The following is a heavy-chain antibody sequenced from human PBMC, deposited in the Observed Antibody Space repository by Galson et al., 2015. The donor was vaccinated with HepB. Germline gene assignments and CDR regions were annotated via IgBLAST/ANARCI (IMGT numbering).Heavy chain of an antibody. J-gene: IGHJ6*02. CDR3: AKDQASRDLFYYGMDV. Sequence: SLRLSCATSGFIFSDYAVAWVRQAPGKGLEWVSSITASGATTHYAGSVKGRFTISRDNSKSTVYLQMNRLRAEDTALFYCAKDQASRDLFYYGMDVWGQGTTVTVSS. CDR1: GFIFSDYA. V-gene: IGHV3-23*01. CDR2: ITASGATT.